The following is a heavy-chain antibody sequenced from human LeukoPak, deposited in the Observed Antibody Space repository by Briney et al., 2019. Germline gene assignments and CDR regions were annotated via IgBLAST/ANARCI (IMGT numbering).Heavy chain of an antibody. Sequence: SETLSLTCTVSGDSISTYYWSWIRQPQGKGLEWIGYIYYRVTSDYNPSLKSRVTISVDTSKNQFSLKLSSVTAADTAVYYCARSRPDSSGYAYYYYYYRDVWGKGTTVTVS. D-gene: IGHD3-22*01. CDR3: ARSRPDSSGYAYYYYYYRDV. J-gene: IGHJ6*03. CDR1: GDSISTYY. V-gene: IGHV4-59*01. CDR2: IYYRVTS.